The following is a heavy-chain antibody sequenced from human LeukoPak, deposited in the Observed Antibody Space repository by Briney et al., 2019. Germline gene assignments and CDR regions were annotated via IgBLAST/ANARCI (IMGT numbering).Heavy chain of an antibody. J-gene: IGHJ4*02. CDR2: TNPNSGGT. D-gene: IGHD2-21*02. CDR3: AREPPAYCGTDCYALGY. Sequence: GASVKVSCKASGYTFTGLYVHWVRQAPGQGLEWMGWTNPNSGGTRLAQKFQGRVTMTRDTSITTAYMELTWLKSDDTAVYYCAREPPAYCGTDCYALGYWGQGTLVTVSS. V-gene: IGHV1-2*02. CDR1: GYTFTGLY.